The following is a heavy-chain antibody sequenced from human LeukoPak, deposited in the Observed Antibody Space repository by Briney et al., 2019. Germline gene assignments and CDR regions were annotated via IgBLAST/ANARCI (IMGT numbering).Heavy chain of an antibody. J-gene: IGHJ6*04. CDR1: VFTIDDYA. CDR3: AKDPSGSGSYYGMDV. D-gene: IGHD3-10*01. Sequence: GGSLRLSCAASVFTIDDYAMHWVRHAPGKGLEWVSLISWDGGSTYYADSVKGRFTIPRDNSKNSLYLQMNSLSAEDTALYYCAKDPSGSGSYYGMDVWGNGTTVTVSS. V-gene: IGHV3-43D*04. CDR2: ISWDGGST.